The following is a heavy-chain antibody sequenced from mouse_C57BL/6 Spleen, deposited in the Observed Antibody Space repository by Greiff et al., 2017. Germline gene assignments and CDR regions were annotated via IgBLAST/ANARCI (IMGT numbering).Heavy chain of an antibody. Sequence: EVQVVESGGDLVKPGGSLKLSCAASGFTFSSYGMSWVRQTPDKRLEWVATISSGGSYTYYPDSVKGRFTISRDNAKNTLYLQMSRLKSEDTAMYYCARQGAYYSNLYYFDYWGQGTTLTVSS. D-gene: IGHD2-5*01. CDR3: ARQGAYYSNLYYFDY. CDR2: ISSGGSYT. J-gene: IGHJ2*01. V-gene: IGHV5-6*01. CDR1: GFTFSSYG.